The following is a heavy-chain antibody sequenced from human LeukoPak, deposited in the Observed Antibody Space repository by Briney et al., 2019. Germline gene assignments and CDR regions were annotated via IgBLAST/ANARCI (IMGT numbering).Heavy chain of an antibody. J-gene: IGHJ6*03. CDR2: ISSSGSTI. CDR3: ARDLTTLYYYYYYYMDV. V-gene: IGHV3-11*04. CDR1: GFTFSDYY. D-gene: IGHD1-1*01. Sequence: GGSLRLSRAASGFTFSDYYMSWIRQAPGERLEWVSYISSSGSTIYYADSVKGRFTISRDNAKNSLYLQMNSLRAEDTAVYYCARDLTTLYYYYYYYMDVWGKGTTVTVSS.